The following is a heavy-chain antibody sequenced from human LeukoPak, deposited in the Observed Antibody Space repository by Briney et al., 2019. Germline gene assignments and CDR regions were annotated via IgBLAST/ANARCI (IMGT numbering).Heavy chain of an antibody. Sequence: SETLSLTCTVSGYSISSGYYWGWIRQPPGKGLEWIGSIYHSGSTYYNPSLKSRVTISVDTSKNQFSLKLSSVTAADTAVYYCARLSVRGAFDIWGQGTMVTVSS. V-gene: IGHV4-38-2*02. D-gene: IGHD5/OR15-5a*01. CDR1: GYSISSGYY. CDR3: ARLSVRGAFDI. J-gene: IGHJ3*02. CDR2: IYHSGST.